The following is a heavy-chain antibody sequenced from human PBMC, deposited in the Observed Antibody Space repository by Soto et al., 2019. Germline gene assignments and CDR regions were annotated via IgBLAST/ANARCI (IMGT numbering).Heavy chain of an antibody. D-gene: IGHD3-10*02. Sequence: QVQLHQWGTGLLKPSEILSLTCSVSGESFSGHFWTWIRQPPGKGLEWIGEIDYSGATHYNASVKSRVSMSVDTTKKQVSLKVTSVTAADTAVYYCARGGITPSMFFFDYWGQGTLVIVSS. V-gene: IGHV4-34*01. CDR1: GESFSGHF. CDR2: IDYSGAT. J-gene: IGHJ4*02. CDR3: ARGGITPSMFFFDY.